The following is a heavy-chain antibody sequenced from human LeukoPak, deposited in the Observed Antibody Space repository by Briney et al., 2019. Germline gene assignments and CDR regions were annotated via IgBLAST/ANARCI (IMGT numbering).Heavy chain of an antibody. J-gene: IGHJ6*02. CDR3: GKILTPAAHYWYGVDV. D-gene: IGHD2-2*01. CDR1: GFIFSSYH. Sequence: GRSLRLSCAASGFIFSSYHMVWVRQAPGKGLESVSSISASDGRTYYADSVKGRFTISRDNSENTVYLQMNSLRAEDTAVYYCGKILTPAAHYWYGVDVWGQGTTVTVSS. CDR2: ISASDGRT. V-gene: IGHV3-23*01.